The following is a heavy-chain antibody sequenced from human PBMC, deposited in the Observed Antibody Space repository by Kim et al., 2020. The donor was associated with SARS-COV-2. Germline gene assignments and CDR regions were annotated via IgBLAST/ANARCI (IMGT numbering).Heavy chain of an antibody. CDR3: ARQRSLDD. CDR2: INIGNGNT. D-gene: IGHD1-26*01. CDR1: GYTFTSFG. J-gene: IGHJ4*02. V-gene: IGHV1-3*04. Sequence: ASVKVSCKASGYTFTSFGIYWVRQAPGQRLEWMGSINIGNGNTKYSQKFQGRVTITRDISASTADMELSSLRSEDTAVYYCARQRSLDDWGQGTLVTVSS.